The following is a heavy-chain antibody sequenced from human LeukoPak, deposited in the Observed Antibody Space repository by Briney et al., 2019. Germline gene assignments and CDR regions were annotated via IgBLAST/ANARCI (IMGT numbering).Heavy chain of an antibody. D-gene: IGHD3-22*01. CDR2: IYCSGST. V-gene: IGHV4-59*12. J-gene: IGHJ3*02. CDR3: AGPEAAYYYDSSVAFDI. Sequence: SEPLSLTCTVSGGSISSYYWSWIRQPPGKGLEWIGYIYCSGSTNYNPSLKSRVTISVDTSKNQFSLKLSSVTAADTAVYYCAGPEAAYYYDSSVAFDIWGQGTMVTVSS. CDR1: GGSISSYY.